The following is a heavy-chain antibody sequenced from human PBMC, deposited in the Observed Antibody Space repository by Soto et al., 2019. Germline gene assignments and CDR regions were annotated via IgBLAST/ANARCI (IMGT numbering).Heavy chain of an antibody. J-gene: IGHJ6*02. Sequence: QVQLVQSGAEVKKPGASVKVSCKASGYTFTSYGISWVRQAPGQGLEWMGWISAYNGNTNYAQKFQGRVTMTTDTSTRTAYMELRSLRSDDTAMYYCARPYYDILTGYLYYYGMDVWGQGTTVTVSS. CDR1: GYTFTSYG. D-gene: IGHD3-9*01. V-gene: IGHV1-18*01. CDR3: ARPYYDILTGYLYYYGMDV. CDR2: ISAYNGNT.